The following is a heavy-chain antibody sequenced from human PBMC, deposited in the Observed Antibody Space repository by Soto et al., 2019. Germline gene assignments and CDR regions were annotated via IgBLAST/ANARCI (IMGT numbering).Heavy chain of an antibody. CDR3: ARVPPITIVRGVPRRRFDY. Sequence: QVQLVQSGAEVKKPGASVKVSCKASGYTFTSYGISWVRQAPGQGLEWMGWISAYNGNTNYAQKLQGRVTMTTDTSTSTAYMERRSLRSDDTAVYYCARVPPITIVRGVPRRRFDYWGQGTLVTVSS. D-gene: IGHD3-10*01. J-gene: IGHJ4*02. V-gene: IGHV1-18*01. CDR2: ISAYNGNT. CDR1: GYTFTSYG.